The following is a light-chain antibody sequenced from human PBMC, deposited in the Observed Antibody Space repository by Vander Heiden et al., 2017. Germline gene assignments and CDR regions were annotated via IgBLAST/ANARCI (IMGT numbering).Light chain of an antibody. Sequence: SELTQPPPVSVSPGQTVNITCSGDTLPKQYAFWYQQKAGQAPVVIIFKDFERPSGIPERFSASTSGTTVTLTINGVKPEDEADYYCQSSDNTDTYLIFGGGTKLTVL. CDR1: TLPKQY. CDR3: QSSDNTDTYLI. V-gene: IGLV3-25*03. CDR2: KDF. J-gene: IGLJ2*01.